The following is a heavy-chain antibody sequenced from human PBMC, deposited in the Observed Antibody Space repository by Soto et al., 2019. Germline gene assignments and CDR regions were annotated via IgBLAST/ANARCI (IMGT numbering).Heavy chain of an antibody. J-gene: IGHJ4*02. V-gene: IGHV1-46*01. D-gene: IGHD3-22*01. Sequence: QVQLVHSGAEVKKPGASVKVSCKASGYIFTNHYIHWVRQAPGQGLEWMGIINPSGGSTNYLQKFQGRITMTRDTSTSTVYMELRSLRSEDTAVYFCAGADYYDSSGFYYDCWGQGTLVTVSS. CDR1: GYIFTNHY. CDR3: AGADYYDSSGFYYDC. CDR2: INPSGGST.